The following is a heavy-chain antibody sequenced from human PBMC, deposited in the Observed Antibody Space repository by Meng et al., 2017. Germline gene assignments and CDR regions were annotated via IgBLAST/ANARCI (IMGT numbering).Heavy chain of an antibody. CDR1: GFTFSRYG. CDR2: IWYDGSNK. D-gene: IGHD6-6*01. J-gene: IGHJ6*02. V-gene: IGHV3-33*01. Sequence: GGSLRLSCAASGFTFSRYGMHWVRQAPGKGLECVAVIWYDGSNKYYADSVKGRFTISRDNSNNTLYLQMNSLRAANTAVYYCARGVRAPVDYYYYGMDVWDQGTTVTVSS. CDR3: ARGVRAPVDYYYYGMDV.